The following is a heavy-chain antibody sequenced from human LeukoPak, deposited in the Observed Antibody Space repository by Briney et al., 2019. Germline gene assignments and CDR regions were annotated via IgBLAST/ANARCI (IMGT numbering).Heavy chain of an antibody. Sequence: GGSLRLSCAASGFTFSSYEMNWVRQAPGKGLEWVSYISSSGSTIYYADSVKGRFTISRDNAKNSLYLQMNSLRAEDTAVYYCAGTLWFGELSPAEFDYWGQGTLVTVSS. CDR1: GFTFSSYE. V-gene: IGHV3-48*03. J-gene: IGHJ4*02. CDR2: ISSSGSTI. D-gene: IGHD3-10*01. CDR3: AGTLWFGELSPAEFDY.